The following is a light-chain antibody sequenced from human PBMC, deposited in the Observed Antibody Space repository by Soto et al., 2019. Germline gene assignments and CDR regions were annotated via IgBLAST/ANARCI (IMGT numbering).Light chain of an antibody. CDR3: QQKNDRPPWT. CDR2: AAS. J-gene: IGKJ1*01. V-gene: IGKV3-15*01. CDR1: QGINTN. Sequence: IVMTQSPSTLSVSPGERATLSCRAGQGINTNLACFRQKPGRAPKLLIFAASTRASDIPARFSGSGSGTEFTLTISTLQSEDFAVYYCQQKNDRPPWTFGQGTKVDIK.